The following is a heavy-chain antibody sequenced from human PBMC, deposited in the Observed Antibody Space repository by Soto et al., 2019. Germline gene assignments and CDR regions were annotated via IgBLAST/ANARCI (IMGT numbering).Heavy chain of an antibody. Sequence: TSETLSLTCAVYGGSFSGYYWSWIRQPPGKGLEWIGEINHSGSTNYNPSLKSRVTISVDTSKNQFSLKLSSVTAADTAVYHCARRPAWVGGKSYYFDYWGQGTLVTVSS. CDR3: ARRPAWVGGKSYYFDY. D-gene: IGHD1-26*01. J-gene: IGHJ4*02. V-gene: IGHV4-34*01. CDR1: GGSFSGYY. CDR2: INHSGST.